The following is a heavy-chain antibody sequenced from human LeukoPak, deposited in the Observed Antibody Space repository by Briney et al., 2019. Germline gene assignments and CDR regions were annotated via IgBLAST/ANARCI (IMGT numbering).Heavy chain of an antibody. CDR2: ISSSSSYI. V-gene: IGHV3-21*01. CDR1: GFTFSSYS. Sequence: PGGSLRLSCAASGFTFSSYSMNWVRQAPGKGLEWVSSISSSSSYIYYADSVKGRFTISRDNAKNSLYLQMNSLRAEDTAVYYCASKNLSSGWYYVYWGQGALVTVSS. CDR3: ASKNLSSGWYYVY. J-gene: IGHJ4*02. D-gene: IGHD6-19*01.